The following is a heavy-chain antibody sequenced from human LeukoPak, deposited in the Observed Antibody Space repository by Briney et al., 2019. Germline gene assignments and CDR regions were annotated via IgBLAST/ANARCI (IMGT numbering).Heavy chain of an antibody. CDR3: ARRYSSSSYNWFDP. CDR2: INHSGST. V-gene: IGHV4-34*01. J-gene: IGHJ5*02. D-gene: IGHD6-13*01. CDR1: GGSFSGYY. Sequence: PSETLSLTCAVYGGSFSGYYWSWIRPPPGKGLEWIGEINHSGSTNYNPSLKSRVTISVDTSKNQFSLKLSSVTAADTAVYYCARRYSSSSYNWFDPWGQGTLVTVSS.